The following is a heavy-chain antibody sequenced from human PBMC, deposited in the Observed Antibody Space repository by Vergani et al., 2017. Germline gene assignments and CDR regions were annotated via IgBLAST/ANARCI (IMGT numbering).Heavy chain of an antibody. Sequence: QLLLQDSGPGQVKPSETLSLTCGVSDGSINSRSYYWAWIRQPPGKGLEWIGMMFYSGTTYYNPSLKSRVTISVDTSKNQFSLKLSSVTAADTAVYYCARHLAYCGGDCYPYYYGMDVWGQGTTVTVSS. D-gene: IGHD2-21*02. J-gene: IGHJ6*02. CDR1: DGSINSRSYY. V-gene: IGHV4-39*01. CDR3: ARHLAYCGGDCYPYYYGMDV. CDR2: MFYSGTT.